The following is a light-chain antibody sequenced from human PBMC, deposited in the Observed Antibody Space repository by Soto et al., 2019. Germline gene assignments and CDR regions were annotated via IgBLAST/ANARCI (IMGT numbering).Light chain of an antibody. J-gene: IGKJ1*01. CDR2: LGS. Sequence: DTVMTQSPLSLPVTPGEPASISCWSSQSLLHTDGYNYLDWYLQKPGQSPQLLIYLGSYRASGVPDRFSGSGSRTGFTLIISRVEAEDVGVYYCMQALQTPPTFGQGTKLEI. CDR1: QSLLHTDGYNY. V-gene: IGKV2-28*01. CDR3: MQALQTPPT.